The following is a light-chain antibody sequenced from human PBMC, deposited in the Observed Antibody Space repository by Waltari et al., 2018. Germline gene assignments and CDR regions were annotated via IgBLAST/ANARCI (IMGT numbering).Light chain of an antibody. J-gene: IGLJ2*01. CDR3: QSADSSGNYVV. V-gene: IGLV3-25*03. CDR1: ALPKQD. CDR2: RDT. Sequence: SYELTQPPSVSVSPGQTARITCPGDALPKQDAYWYQQRPGQAPVRVIYRDTERPSGIPERFSGSSSGTIVTLTISGVQAEDEADYYCQSADSSGNYVVFGGGTKLTVL.